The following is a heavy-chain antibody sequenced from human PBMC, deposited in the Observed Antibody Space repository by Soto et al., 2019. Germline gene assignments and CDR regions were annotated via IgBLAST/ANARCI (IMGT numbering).Heavy chain of an antibody. CDR3: ASLMSSGYYYGMDV. D-gene: IGHD3-10*01. Sequence: SVKVSCKASGGTFSSYTISWVRQAPGQGLEWMGRIIPILGIANYAQKFQGRVTITADKSTSTAYMELSSLRSEDTAVYYCASLMSSGYYYGMDVWGQGATVTVSS. V-gene: IGHV1-69*02. J-gene: IGHJ6*02. CDR1: GGTFSSYT. CDR2: IIPILGIA.